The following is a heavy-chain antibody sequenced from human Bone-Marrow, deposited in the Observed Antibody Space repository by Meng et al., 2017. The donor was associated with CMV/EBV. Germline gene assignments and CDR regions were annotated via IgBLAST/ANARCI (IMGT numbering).Heavy chain of an antibody. V-gene: IGHV3-66*02. CDR1: GFTVSSNY. J-gene: IGHJ4*02. CDR2: IYSGGST. CDR3: ARDGSGSYYAY. Sequence: GGSLRLSCAASGFTVSSNYMSWVRQAPGKGLEWVSVIYSGGSTYYADSVKGRFTISRDNSKNTLYLQMNSLRAEDTAVYYCARDGSGSYYAYWGQGTLVTVAS. D-gene: IGHD1-26*01.